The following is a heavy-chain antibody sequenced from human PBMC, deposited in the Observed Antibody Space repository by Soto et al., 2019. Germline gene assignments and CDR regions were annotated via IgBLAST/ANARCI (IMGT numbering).Heavy chain of an antibody. CDR2: IIPIFGTA. CDR3: ARMAMYSSGWDNNWFDP. D-gene: IGHD6-19*01. Sequence: QVQLVQSGAEVKKPGSSVKVSCKASGGTFSSYAISWVRQAPGQGLEWMGGIIPIFGTANYAQKFQGRVTITADESTSTAYMERSSLRSEDTAVYYCARMAMYSSGWDNNWFDPWGQGTLVTVSS. J-gene: IGHJ5*02. CDR1: GGTFSSYA. V-gene: IGHV1-69*01.